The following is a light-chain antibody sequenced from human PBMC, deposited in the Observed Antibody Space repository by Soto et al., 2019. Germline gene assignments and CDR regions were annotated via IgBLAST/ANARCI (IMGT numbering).Light chain of an antibody. V-gene: IGLV2-14*01. CDR1: SSDVGGYNY. CDR2: EVS. J-gene: IGLJ2*01. Sequence: QSALTQPASVSGSPGQSITISCTGTSSDVGGYNYVSWYQQHPDKAPKLMIYEVSDRPSGVSSRFSGSKSGSTASLTISGLKAEDEADYYCSSFTSSNTVAFGGGTKLTVL. CDR3: SSFTSSNTVA.